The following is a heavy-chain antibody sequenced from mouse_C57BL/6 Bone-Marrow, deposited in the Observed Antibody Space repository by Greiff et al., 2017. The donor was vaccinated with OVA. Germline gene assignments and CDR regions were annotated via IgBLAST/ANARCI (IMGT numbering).Heavy chain of an antibody. D-gene: IGHD2-3*01. CDR1: GYSFTDYN. J-gene: IGHJ1*03. CDR2: INPNYGTT. CDR3: ASIYDGYLRTSSPYWYFDV. Sequence: LVESGPELVKPGASVKISCKASGYSFTDYNMNWVKQSNGKSLEWIGVINPNYGTTSYNQKFKGKATLTVDQSSSTAYMQLNSLTSEDSAVYYCASIYDGYLRTSSPYWYFDVWGTGTTVTVSS. V-gene: IGHV1-39*01.